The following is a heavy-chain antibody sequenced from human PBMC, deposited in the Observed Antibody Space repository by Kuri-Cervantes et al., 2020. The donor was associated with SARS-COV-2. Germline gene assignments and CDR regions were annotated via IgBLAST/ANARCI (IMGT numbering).Heavy chain of an antibody. V-gene: IGHV1-69*13. J-gene: IGHJ4*02. CDR2: IIPIFGTA. Sequence: SVKVSCKASGGTFSSYAISWVRQAPGQGLEWMGGIIPIFGTANYAQKFQGRVTITADESTSTAYMELSSLRSEDTAVYYCARGSPLRYCGGDRYSLLGAHYFDYWGQGTLVTVSS. CDR1: GGTFSSYA. CDR3: ARGSPLRYCGGDRYSLLGAHYFDY. D-gene: IGHD2-21*02.